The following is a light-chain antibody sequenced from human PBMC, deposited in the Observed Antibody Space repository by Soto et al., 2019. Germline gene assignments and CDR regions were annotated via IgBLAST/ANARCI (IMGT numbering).Light chain of an antibody. CDR1: TSNIGTNP. Sequence: QSALTQPPSASGTPGQRVTISCSGGTSNIGTNPVNWYRQLPGTAPQLLLYSDVQRPSGVPDRVSGSKSGTSASLAIRGLQSEDEADYFCAVWDDSLSALLFGGGTQLTVL. V-gene: IGLV1-44*01. J-gene: IGLJ2*01. CDR2: SDV. CDR3: AVWDDSLSALL.